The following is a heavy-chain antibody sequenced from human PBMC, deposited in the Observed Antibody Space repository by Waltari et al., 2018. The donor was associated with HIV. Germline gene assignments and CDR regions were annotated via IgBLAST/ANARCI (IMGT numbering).Heavy chain of an antibody. D-gene: IGHD1-1*01. J-gene: IGHJ5*02. Sequence: QVQLQQWGTRLLKPSETLSLTRAVYVESFLAFHWTWTRQPPGQGLEWIGDINHSGVTNYNPSLKSRVAISADASKNQFSLSLSSVTAADTAVYYCARRDDGLRFNYNGNWFDPWGQGTLVTVS. CDR1: VESFLAFH. V-gene: IGHV4-34*01. CDR3: ARRDDGLRFNYNGNWFDP. CDR2: INHSGVT.